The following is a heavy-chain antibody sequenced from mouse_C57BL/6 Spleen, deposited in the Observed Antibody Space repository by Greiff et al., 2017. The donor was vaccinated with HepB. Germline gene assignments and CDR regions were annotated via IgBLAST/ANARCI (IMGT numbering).Heavy chain of an antibody. J-gene: IGHJ3*01. CDR1: GYTFTDYE. D-gene: IGHD4-1*01. V-gene: IGHV1-15*01. Sequence: VQLQQSGAELVRPGASVTLSCKASGYTFTDYEMHWVKQTPVHGLEWIGAIDPETGGTAYNQKFKGKAILTADKSSSTSYMELRILTSEDSAVYYCTTGPWFAYWGQGTLVTVSA. CDR2: IDPETGGT. CDR3: TTGPWFAY.